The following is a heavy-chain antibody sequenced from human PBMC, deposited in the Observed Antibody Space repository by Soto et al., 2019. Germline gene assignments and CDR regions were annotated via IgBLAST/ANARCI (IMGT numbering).Heavy chain of an antibody. CDR1: GFTFSTYA. D-gene: IGHD6-19*01. CDR3: AKERSSGWNFDS. CDR2: IIGSGDST. J-gene: IGHJ4*02. Sequence: EVQLVESGGGLVQPGGSLRLSCAASGFTFSTYAMSWVRQAPGRGLEWVSTIIGSGDSTYYADSVKGRFTISRDNSKNTLYLKMNSLRAEDTAVYYCAKERSSGWNFDSWGQGTLVTVSS. V-gene: IGHV3-23*04.